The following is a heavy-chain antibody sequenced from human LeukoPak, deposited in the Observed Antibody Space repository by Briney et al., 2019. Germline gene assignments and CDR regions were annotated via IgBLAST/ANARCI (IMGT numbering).Heavy chain of an antibody. J-gene: IGHJ4*02. CDR3: AREYSSSRYDY. D-gene: IGHD6-13*01. CDR1: GGSISSSGYY. V-gene: IGHV4-39*07. CDR2: VYYSGTT. Sequence: SETLSLTCSVSGGSISSSGYYWGWIRQPPGKGLEWIGSVYYSGTTYYNTSLKSRVIISVDTSKNQFSLRLSSVTAADTAIYYCAREYSSSRYDYWGQGTPVSVSS.